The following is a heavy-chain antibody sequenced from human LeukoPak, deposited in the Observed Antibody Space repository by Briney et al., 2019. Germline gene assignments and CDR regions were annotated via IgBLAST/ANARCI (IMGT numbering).Heavy chain of an antibody. V-gene: IGHV3-30*02. CDR1: GFTFSSYG. CDR2: IRYDGSNK. J-gene: IGHJ4*02. Sequence: GGSLRLSCAASGFTFSSYGMHWVRQAPGKGLEWVAFIRYDGSNKYYADSVKGRFTISRDNSKNTLYLQMNSLRAEDTAVYYCAKERSVWGGGRGLDYWGQGTLVTVSS. CDR3: AKERSVWGGGRGLDY. D-gene: IGHD3-16*01.